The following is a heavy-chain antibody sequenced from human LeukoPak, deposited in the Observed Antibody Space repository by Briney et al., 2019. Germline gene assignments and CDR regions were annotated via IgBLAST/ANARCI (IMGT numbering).Heavy chain of an antibody. CDR1: GFTFSSYS. CDR3: ARELISTSSVLLPDY. Sequence: GSLRLSCAASGFTFSSYSMNWVRQAPGKGLEWVSSISSSSSYIYYADSVKGRFTISRDNAKNSLYLQMNSLRAEDTAVYYCARELISTSSVLLPDYWGQGTLVTVSS. D-gene: IGHD6-6*01. V-gene: IGHV3-21*01. CDR2: ISSSSSYI. J-gene: IGHJ4*02.